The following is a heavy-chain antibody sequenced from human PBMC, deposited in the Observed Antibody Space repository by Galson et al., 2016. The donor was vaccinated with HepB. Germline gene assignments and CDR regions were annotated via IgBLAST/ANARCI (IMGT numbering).Heavy chain of an antibody. J-gene: IGHJ5*02. CDR2: IYWDDDK. D-gene: IGHD2-8*02. CDR3: AHGGVFFGVIREKGWFDP. Sequence: PALVKPTQTLTLTCTFSGFSLTSTGVGVGWFRQPPGKALEWLALIYWDDDKRYSPSLKSRLTITRDPSKNQVVLTMTNMDPADTGTYFCAHGGVFFGVIREKGWFDPWGQGTLVTVSS. CDR1: GFSLTSTGVG. V-gene: IGHV2-5*02.